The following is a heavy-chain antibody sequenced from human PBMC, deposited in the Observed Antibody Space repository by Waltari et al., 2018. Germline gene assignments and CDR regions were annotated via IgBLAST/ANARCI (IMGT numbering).Heavy chain of an antibody. CDR1: GGSISSGGYY. CDR3: ARTYYDSSGYYLDKNWFDP. J-gene: IGHJ5*02. CDR2: IYYSGSN. D-gene: IGHD3-22*01. V-gene: IGHV4-31*03. Sequence: QVQLQESGPGLVKPSQTLSLTCTVSGGSISSGGYYWSWIRQHPGKGLGGIGYIYYSGSNYYNPSLKSRVTISVDTSKNQFSLKLSSVTAADTAVYYCARTYYDSSGYYLDKNWFDPWGQGTLVTVSS.